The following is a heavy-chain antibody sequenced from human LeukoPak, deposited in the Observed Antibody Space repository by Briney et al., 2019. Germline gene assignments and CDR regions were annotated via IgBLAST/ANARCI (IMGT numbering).Heavy chain of an antibody. CDR3: AKQRGRHYYYYYHMDV. V-gene: IGHV3-23*01. J-gene: IGHJ6*03. CDR2: ISGSGGST. D-gene: IGHD1-1*01. Sequence: PGGSLRLSCAASGFTFSSYAMSWVRQAPGKGLEWVSAISGSGGSTYYADSVKGRFTISRDNSKNTLYLQMNSLRAEDTAVYYCAKQRGRHYYYYYHMDVWGKGTTVTVSS. CDR1: GFTFSSYA.